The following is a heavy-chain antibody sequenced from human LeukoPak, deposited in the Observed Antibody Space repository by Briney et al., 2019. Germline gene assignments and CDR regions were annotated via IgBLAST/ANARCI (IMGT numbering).Heavy chain of an antibody. Sequence: ASVKVSCKASGYTFTGYYMHWVRQAPGQGLEWMGWINPNSGDTNYAQKFQGRVTMTRDTSIRTTYMELSGLRSDDTAVYYCARTAKYYYGSETYYFFDYWGQGTLVTVSS. V-gene: IGHV1-2*02. J-gene: IGHJ4*02. CDR2: INPNSGDT. CDR1: GYTFTGYY. D-gene: IGHD3-10*01. CDR3: ARTAKYYYGSETYYFFDY.